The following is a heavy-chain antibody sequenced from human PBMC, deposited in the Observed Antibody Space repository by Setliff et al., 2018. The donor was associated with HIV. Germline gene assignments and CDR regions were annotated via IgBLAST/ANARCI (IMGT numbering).Heavy chain of an antibody. Sequence: PSETLSLTCTVSRGSIYTYSWSWIRQPPGKGLEWIGYIFYSGSTNYNPSLKSRVTISVDTSKNQFSLKLSSVTAADTAVYYCARTQQTYYYDSSGYYFDYWGQGTLVTVSS. CDR3: ARTQQTYYYDSSGYYFDY. D-gene: IGHD3-22*01. CDR1: RGSIYTYS. J-gene: IGHJ4*02. V-gene: IGHV4-59*08. CDR2: IFYSGST.